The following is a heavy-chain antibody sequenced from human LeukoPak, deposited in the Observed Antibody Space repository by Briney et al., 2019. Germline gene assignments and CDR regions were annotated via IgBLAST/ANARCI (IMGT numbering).Heavy chain of an antibody. CDR3: AREWGELSAFDI. D-gene: IGHD3-16*02. Sequence: GGSLRLSCAASGFTFSSYGMHWVRQAPGKGLEWVAFIRYDGSNKYYADSVKGRFTISRDNAKNSLYLQMNSLRAEDTAVYYCAREWGELSAFDIWGQGTMVTVSS. CDR1: GFTFSSYG. CDR2: IRYDGSNK. V-gene: IGHV3-30*02. J-gene: IGHJ3*02.